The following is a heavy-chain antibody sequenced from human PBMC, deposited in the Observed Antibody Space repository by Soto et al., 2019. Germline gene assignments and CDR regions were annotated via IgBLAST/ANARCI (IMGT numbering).Heavy chain of an antibody. D-gene: IGHD3-22*01. CDR1: GFTLSNYW. CDR3: ARTHLLETSGYRHFDL. Sequence: EVQLVESGGGLVQPGGSLRLSCAASGFTLSNYWMDWVRQAPGKGLEWVANINQDGSEKHYVDSAKGRFTISRDNARSSLYLQMNSLSSEDTAVFYFARTHLLETSGYRHFDLWGRGTLVAVSS. CDR2: INQDGSEK. J-gene: IGHJ2*01. V-gene: IGHV3-7*05.